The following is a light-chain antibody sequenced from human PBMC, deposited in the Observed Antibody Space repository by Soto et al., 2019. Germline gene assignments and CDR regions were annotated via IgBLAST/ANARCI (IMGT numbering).Light chain of an antibody. CDR3: QQRSNWPIT. CDR2: DAS. J-gene: IGKJ5*01. V-gene: IGKV3-11*01. CDR1: QSVSSY. Sequence: EIVLTQSPATLSLSPGERATLFCRASQSVSSYVAWYQQKPGQAPRFLIYDASNRATGIPARFSGSGSGTDFTLTISSLEPEDFAVYYCQQRSNWPITFGQGTRLEVK.